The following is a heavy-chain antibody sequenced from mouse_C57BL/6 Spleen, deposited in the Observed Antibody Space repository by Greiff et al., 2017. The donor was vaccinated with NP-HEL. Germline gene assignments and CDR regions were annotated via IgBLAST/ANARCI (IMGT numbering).Heavy chain of an antibody. CDR2: ISDGGSYT. D-gene: IGHD2-3*01. CDR1: GFTFSSYA. Sequence: EVKLVESGGGLVKPGGSLKLSCAASGFTFSSYAMSWVRQTPEKRLEWVATISDGGSYTYYPDNVKGRFTISRDKAKNNLYLQMSHLKSEDTAMYYCARDREDGYYFDYWGQGTTLTVSS. V-gene: IGHV5-4*01. CDR3: ARDREDGYYFDY. J-gene: IGHJ2*01.